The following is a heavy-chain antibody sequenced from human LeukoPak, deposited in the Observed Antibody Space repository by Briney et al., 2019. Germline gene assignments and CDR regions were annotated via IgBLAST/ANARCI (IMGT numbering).Heavy chain of an antibody. CDR2: IYYSGST. D-gene: IGHD6-13*01. Sequence: PSETLSLTSTVCGGSISSSSYYWGWIRQPPGKGLERIGSIYYSGSTYYNPSLKSRVTISVDTSKNQFSLKLSSVTAADTAVYYCARQDSGFIAAAGRFDYWGQGTLVTVSS. CDR1: GGSISSSSYY. V-gene: IGHV4-39*01. J-gene: IGHJ4*02. CDR3: ARQDSGFIAAAGRFDY.